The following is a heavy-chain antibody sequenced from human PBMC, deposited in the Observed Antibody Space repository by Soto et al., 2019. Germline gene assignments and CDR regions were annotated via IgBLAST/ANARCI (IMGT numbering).Heavy chain of an antibody. D-gene: IGHD4-17*01. Sequence: QITLKESGPTLVKPTQTLTLTCTFSGFSLSTSGVGVGWIRQPPGKALEWLALIYWDDDKRYSPSLKSRLTITKDTSKNQVRLRMTNMDPVDTATYYCAHRGYGDPFDFWGQGTLVTVSS. V-gene: IGHV2-5*02. CDR1: GFSLSTSGVG. J-gene: IGHJ4*02. CDR3: AHRGYGDPFDF. CDR2: IYWDDDK.